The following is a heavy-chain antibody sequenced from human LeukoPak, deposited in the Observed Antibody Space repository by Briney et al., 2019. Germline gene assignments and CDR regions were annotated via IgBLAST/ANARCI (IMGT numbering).Heavy chain of an antibody. Sequence: SETLSLTGTVSGVSISSGGYYWSWIRQHPGKGLEWIGYIYYSGSTYYNPSLKSRVTITVDTSKNQFSLKLSSVTAADTAVYYCARDRVVHDYVWGSYLARGRGDAFDIWGQGTMVTVSS. CDR1: GVSISSGGYY. CDR3: ARDRVVHDYVWGSYLARGRGDAFDI. CDR2: IYYSGST. J-gene: IGHJ3*02. V-gene: IGHV4-31*03. D-gene: IGHD3-16*02.